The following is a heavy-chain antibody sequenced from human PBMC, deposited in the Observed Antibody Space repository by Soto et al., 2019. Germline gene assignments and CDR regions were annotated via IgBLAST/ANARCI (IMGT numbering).Heavy chain of an antibody. CDR1: GGSISSGGFY. CDR2: IYYSGST. Sequence: QVQLQESGPGLVKPSQTLSLTCTVSGGSISSGGFYWTWIRQHPGKGLEWIGYIYYSGSTYYNPSLKSRVTISADTPKNQFSLRLSSVTAADTAVYYCATEGGYYDSSGYSYFDYWGQGTLVTVSS. CDR3: ATEGGYYDSSGYSYFDY. V-gene: IGHV4-31*03. J-gene: IGHJ4*02. D-gene: IGHD3-22*01.